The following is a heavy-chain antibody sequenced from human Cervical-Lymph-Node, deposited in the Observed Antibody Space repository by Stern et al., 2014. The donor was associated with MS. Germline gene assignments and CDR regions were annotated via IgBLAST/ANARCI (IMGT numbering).Heavy chain of an antibody. CDR1: GYAFTKYA. D-gene: IGHD3-16*01. J-gene: IGHJ6*02. CDR2: IYGGNGNT. CDR3: ARATHYDPQPRDFYYGMDV. V-gene: IGHV1-3*01. Sequence: QVQLMQSGAEGKKPGASVYVSCKASGYAFTKYAIHWGRQAPGQRLQWMGWIYGGNGNTKSSQTFQGIVTLTQDTSATSAYMEVRSLRSDDAAVYYCARATHYDPQPRDFYYGMDVWGQGTTVIVSS.